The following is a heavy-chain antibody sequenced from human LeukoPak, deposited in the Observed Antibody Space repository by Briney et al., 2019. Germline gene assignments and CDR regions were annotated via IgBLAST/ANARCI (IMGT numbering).Heavy chain of an antibody. V-gene: IGHV3-48*01. CDR1: GFTFSSYS. CDR2: ISSSSSTI. J-gene: IGHJ4*02. CDR3: ASFSGGSF. D-gene: IGHD2-15*01. Sequence: GGSLRLSCAASGFTFSSYSMNWVRQAPGKGLEWVSYISSSSSTIYYADSVKGRFTISRDNAKNSLYLQMNSLRAEDTAVYYCASFSGGSFWGQGTLVTVSS.